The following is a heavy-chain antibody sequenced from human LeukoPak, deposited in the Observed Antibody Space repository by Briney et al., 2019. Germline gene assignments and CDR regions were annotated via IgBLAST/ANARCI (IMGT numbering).Heavy chain of an antibody. J-gene: IGHJ4*02. V-gene: IGHV3-20*04. CDR1: GFTFDDYG. D-gene: IGHD6-19*01. Sequence: GGSLRLSCAASGFTFDDYGMSWVRQVPGKGLEWVSGINWNGGSKGYADSVKGRFTISRDNAKNSLYLQLNSPSADDTAVYYCARNSGWYGVSWGQGTLVTASS. CDR2: INWNGGSK. CDR3: ARNSGWYGVS.